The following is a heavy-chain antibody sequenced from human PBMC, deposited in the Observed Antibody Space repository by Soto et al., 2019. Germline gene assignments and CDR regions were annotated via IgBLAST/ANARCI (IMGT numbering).Heavy chain of an antibody. D-gene: IGHD3-10*01. Sequence: QVQLQESGPGLVKPSETLSLTCTVSGGSISTYYWSWIRQPPGKGLEWIGYIYSSGSTNYNPSLRSRGTISVDPSKNPCSRELHSVTAAATGVYYCARGKGKDWFDPWGQGTLVTVSS. V-gene: IGHV4-59*01. CDR1: GGSISTYY. CDR3: ARGKGKDWFDP. J-gene: IGHJ5*02. CDR2: IYSSGST.